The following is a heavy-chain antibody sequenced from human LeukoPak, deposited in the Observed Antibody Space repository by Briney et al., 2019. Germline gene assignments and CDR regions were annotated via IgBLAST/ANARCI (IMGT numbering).Heavy chain of an antibody. D-gene: IGHD6-25*01. CDR3: ARGSSSSSATAFDI. CDR1: GFTLSSYE. CDR2: IWYDGVNK. Sequence: GGSLRLSCAASGFTLSSYEMNWVRQAPGKGLEWVAVIWYDGVNKYYADSVKGRFTISRDNSLNTLYLQMNSLKVEDTAIYYCARGSSSSSATAFDIWGQGTMVTVSS. J-gene: IGHJ3*02. V-gene: IGHV3-33*08.